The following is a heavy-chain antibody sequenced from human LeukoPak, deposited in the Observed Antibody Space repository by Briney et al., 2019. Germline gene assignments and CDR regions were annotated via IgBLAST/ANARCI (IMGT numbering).Heavy chain of an antibody. D-gene: IGHD2-15*01. CDR2: IIPIFGTA. V-gene: IGHV1-69*05. J-gene: IGHJ3*02. CDR1: GGTFSSYA. Sequence: SVKVSCKASGGTFSSYAISWVRQAPGQGLEWMGGIIPIFGTANYAQKFQGRVTITTDESTSTAYMGLSSLRSEDTAVYYCARGDRFTPYAFDIWGQGTMVTVSS. CDR3: ARGDRFTPYAFDI.